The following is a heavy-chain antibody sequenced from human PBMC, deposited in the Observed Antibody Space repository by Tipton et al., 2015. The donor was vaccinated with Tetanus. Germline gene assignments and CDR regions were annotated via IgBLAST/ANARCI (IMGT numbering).Heavy chain of an antibody. CDR3: ARARWQSGGPYYFDY. J-gene: IGHJ4*02. D-gene: IGHD1-26*01. CDR2: NGGYNGDT. V-gene: IGHV1-18*01. Sequence: QSGAEVKKPGASVKVSCRASGYSFTTYGINWVRQAPGQGLEWLGWNGGYNGDTNYAQKFQGRVTMTTDTSANTAYMELRSLRSDDTAVYYCARARWQSGGPYYFDYWGQGIMVTVSS. CDR1: GYSFTTYG.